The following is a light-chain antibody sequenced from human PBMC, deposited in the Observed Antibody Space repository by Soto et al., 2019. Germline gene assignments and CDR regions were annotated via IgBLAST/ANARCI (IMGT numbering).Light chain of an antibody. CDR3: LQYYSFPYT. CDR2: AAS. J-gene: IGKJ2*01. V-gene: IGKV1D-8*01. CDR1: QCISSY. Sequence: VIWMTQSPSLLSASTGDRVTISCRMSQCISSYLAWYQQKPGKAPELLIYAASTLQSGVPSRFSGSGSGTDFTLTISCLQSEDFATYYCLQYYSFPYTFGQGTKLEIK.